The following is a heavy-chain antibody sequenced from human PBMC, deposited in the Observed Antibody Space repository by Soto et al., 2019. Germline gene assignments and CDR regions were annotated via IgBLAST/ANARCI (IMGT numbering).Heavy chain of an antibody. J-gene: IGHJ6*02. V-gene: IGHV3-30-3*01. D-gene: IGHD3-10*01. CDR2: ISHDGSDK. CDR3: AREIRGSGGMDV. Sequence: LRLSCAASGFTFSTYVIHWVRQAPGKGLEWVAAISHDGSDKYYRDSVRGRFTISRDNSKNTLNLQMNTLRPEDTAMYYCAREIRGSGGMDVWGQGTTVTVS. CDR1: GFTFSTYV.